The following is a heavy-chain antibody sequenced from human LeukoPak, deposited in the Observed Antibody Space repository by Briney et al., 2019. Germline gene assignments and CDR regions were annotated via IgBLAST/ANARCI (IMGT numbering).Heavy chain of an antibody. V-gene: IGHV4-39*01. J-gene: IGHJ3*02. CDR1: GSISSSNYY. CDR3: ARRGIGYCSSTSCPNAFDI. Sequence: PSETLSLTCTGGSISSSNYYWGWIRQPPGKGLEWIGSIYYSGSTYYNPSLKSRITISVDTSKNQFSLKLISVTAADTAVYYCARRGIGYCSSTSCPNAFDIWGQGAMVTVSS. D-gene: IGHD2-2*01. CDR2: IYYSGST.